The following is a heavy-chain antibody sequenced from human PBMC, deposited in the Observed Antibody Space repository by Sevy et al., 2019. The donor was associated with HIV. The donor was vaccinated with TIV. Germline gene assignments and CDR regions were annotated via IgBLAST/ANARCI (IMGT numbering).Heavy chain of an antibody. CDR1: GYSFTSYW. CDR3: AKGARGTLPAYYYYGMDV. CDR2: IYPGDSDT. J-gene: IGHJ6*02. Sequence: GESLKISCKCSGYSFTSYWIVWVRQMPGRGLEWVGIIYPGDSDTIYSPSFKGQVTISVDKSSSTAYLQWSRLKDSDTAIYYCAKGARGTLPAYYYYGMDVWGQGTTVTVSS. V-gene: IGHV5-51*01.